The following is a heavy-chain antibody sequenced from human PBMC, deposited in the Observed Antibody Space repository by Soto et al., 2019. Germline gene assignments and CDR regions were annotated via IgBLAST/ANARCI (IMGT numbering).Heavy chain of an antibody. V-gene: IGHV4-39*01. Sequence: QLQLQESGPGLVKPSETLSLTCTVSGDSISSNTYYWGWIRQPPGKGLEWIGGMSYSGSANYNPSLQSRVTISVDTSKNQFSLKLTSVTAADTAVYYCARRGSSSWLTEYNWFDPWGQGTLVTVSS. J-gene: IGHJ5*02. CDR3: ARRGSSSWLTEYNWFDP. CDR1: GDSISSNTYY. D-gene: IGHD6-13*01. CDR2: MSYSGSA.